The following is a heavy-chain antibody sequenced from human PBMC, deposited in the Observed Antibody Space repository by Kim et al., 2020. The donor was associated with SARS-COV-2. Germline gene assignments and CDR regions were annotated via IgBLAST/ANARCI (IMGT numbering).Heavy chain of an antibody. CDR1: GFTFSSYW. CDR3: ARDHDTMVRGVIPPGY. CDR2: IKQDGSEK. J-gene: IGHJ4*02. V-gene: IGHV3-7*01. Sequence: GGSLRLSCAASGFTFSSYWMSWVRQATGKGLEWVANIKQDGSEKYYVDSVKGRFTISRDNAKNSLYLQMNSLRAEDTAVYYCARDHDTMVRGVIPPGYWGQGTLVTVSS. D-gene: IGHD3-10*01.